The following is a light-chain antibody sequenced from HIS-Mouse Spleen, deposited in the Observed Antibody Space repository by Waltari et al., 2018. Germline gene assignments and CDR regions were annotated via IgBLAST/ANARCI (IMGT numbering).Light chain of an antibody. Sequence: QSALTQPASVFGAPGQADPIRCSGTSSDVGSYNLLSWYQQPPGKAPKLMIYEGSKRPSGVSNRFSGSKSGNTASLTISGLQAEDEADYYCCSYAGSSTWVFGGGTKLTVL. CDR1: SSDVGSYNL. V-gene: IGLV2-23*01. CDR2: EGS. CDR3: CSYAGSSTWV. J-gene: IGLJ3*02.